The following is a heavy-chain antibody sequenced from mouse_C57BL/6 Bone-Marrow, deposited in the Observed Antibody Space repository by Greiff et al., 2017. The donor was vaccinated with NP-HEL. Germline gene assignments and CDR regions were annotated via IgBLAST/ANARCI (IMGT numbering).Heavy chain of an antibody. Sequence: QVQLQQPGAELVRPGSSVKLSCKASGYTFTSYWMHWVKQRPIQGLEWIGNIDPSDSETHYNQKFKDKATLTVDKSSSTAYMQLSSLTSEDSAVYYSVSADYYGTFDYWGQGTTLTVSS. V-gene: IGHV1-52*01. CDR2: IDPSDSET. CDR1: GYTFTSYW. D-gene: IGHD1-1*01. J-gene: IGHJ2*01. CDR3: VSADYYGTFDY.